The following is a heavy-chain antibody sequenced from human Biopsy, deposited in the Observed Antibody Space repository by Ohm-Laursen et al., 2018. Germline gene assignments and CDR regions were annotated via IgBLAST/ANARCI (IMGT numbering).Heavy chain of an antibody. CDR3: VRGVDYYDPYHYYALDV. CDR1: GYSVTNDYY. V-gene: IGHV4-38-2*01. D-gene: IGHD3-22*01. J-gene: IGHJ6*02. Sequence: SDTLSLTCAVSGYSVTNDYYWGWIRQTPGKGLEWIGEINHSGRTNYNPSLKSRVTISVDTSKNQFSLKVRSVTAADTAVYYCVRGVDYYDPYHYYALDVWGQGTTVTVSS. CDR2: INHSGRT.